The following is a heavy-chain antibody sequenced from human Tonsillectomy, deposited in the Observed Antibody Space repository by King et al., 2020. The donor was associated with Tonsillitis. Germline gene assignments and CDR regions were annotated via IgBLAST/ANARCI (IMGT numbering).Heavy chain of an antibody. CDR1: GGSISSNSYY. Sequence: LQLQESGPGLVKPSETLSLTCTVSGGSISSNSYYWGWIRQPPGKGLEWIASSYYNGNTYHNPSLKSRVTISVDTSKNQFSLNLNSVTAADTALYYCVRPVRPWDRSGPTARYFDLWGRGTLVTVSS. CDR2: SYYNGNT. V-gene: IGHV4-39*07. J-gene: IGHJ2*01. CDR3: VRPVRPWDRSGPTARYFDL. D-gene: IGHD3-22*01.